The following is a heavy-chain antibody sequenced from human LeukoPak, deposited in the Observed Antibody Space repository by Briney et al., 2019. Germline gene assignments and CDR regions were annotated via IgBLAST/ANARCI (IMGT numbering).Heavy chain of an antibody. V-gene: IGHV3-7*01. CDR1: GFTFNAYW. J-gene: IGHJ4*02. D-gene: IGHD2-8*01. CDR2: INQDGSER. Sequence: GGSLRLSCAASGFTFNAYWMSWVRQAPGKGLEWVASINQDGSERRYVDSVQGRFTISGGNTKNSLFLQMNSLRAEDTAVYYCTRLKDDVTKLDYWGQGTLVTVSS. CDR3: TRLKDDVTKLDY.